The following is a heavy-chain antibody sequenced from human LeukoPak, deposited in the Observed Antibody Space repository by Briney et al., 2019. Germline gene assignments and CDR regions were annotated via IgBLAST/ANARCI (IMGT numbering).Heavy chain of an antibody. CDR3: AKAGYCSTTGCPDYYYMDV. V-gene: IGHV3-30*02. J-gene: IGHJ6*03. Sequence: PGGSLRLSCAASGFTFSSYAMHWVRQAPGKGLEWVAFIRYGGSNKFYADSVKGRFTISRDTSKNTLYLQMNSLRIEDSAMYYCAKAGYCSTTGCPDYYYMDVWGRGATVTVSS. CDR1: GFTFSSYA. D-gene: IGHD2-2*01. CDR2: IRYGGSNK.